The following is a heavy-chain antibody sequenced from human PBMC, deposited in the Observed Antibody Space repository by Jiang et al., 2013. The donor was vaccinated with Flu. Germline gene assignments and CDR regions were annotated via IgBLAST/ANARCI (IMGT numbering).Heavy chain of an antibody. J-gene: IGHJ4*02. CDR3: ARAYCSGNSCPPGGY. CDR1: GGSISSSSYY. CDR2: IFYSGNT. V-gene: IGHV4-39*01. Sequence: KPSETLSLTCTVSGGSISSSSYYWGWIRQPPGKGLEWIGNIFYSGNTYYNPSLKSRVTISVDTSKNQFSLKLSSVTAADTAVYYCARAYCSGNSCPPGGYWGQGTLVTVSS. D-gene: IGHD2-15*01.